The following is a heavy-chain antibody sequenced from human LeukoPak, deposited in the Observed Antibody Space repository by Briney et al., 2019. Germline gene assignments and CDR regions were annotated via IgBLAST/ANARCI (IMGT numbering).Heavy chain of an antibody. J-gene: IGHJ3*02. D-gene: IGHD2-2*01. Sequence: GESLKISCKGSGYSFTSYWIGWVRQMPGKGLEWMGIIYPGDSDTRYSPSFQGQVTISADKSISTAYLQWSSLKASDTATYYCARRPGYCSSTSCYQDAFDIWGQGTMVTVSS. CDR3: ARRPGYCSSTSCYQDAFDI. CDR1: GYSFTSYW. CDR2: IYPGDSDT. V-gene: IGHV5-51*01.